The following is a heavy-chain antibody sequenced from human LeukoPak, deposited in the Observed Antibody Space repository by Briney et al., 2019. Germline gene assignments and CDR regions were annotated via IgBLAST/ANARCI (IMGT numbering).Heavy chain of an antibody. V-gene: IGHV3-7*01. J-gene: IGHJ3*02. CDR3: ASAPFSMMNALDI. Sequence: PGGSLRLSCAASGLTFSGYWMSWVRQPPGKGLEWVASINQDGSEKHYVDSVKGRFTISRDNAKNSLYVQMNSLRAEDTAVYYCASAPFSMMNALDIWGQGTMVTVSS. D-gene: IGHD3-22*01. CDR2: INQDGSEK. CDR1: GLTFSGYW.